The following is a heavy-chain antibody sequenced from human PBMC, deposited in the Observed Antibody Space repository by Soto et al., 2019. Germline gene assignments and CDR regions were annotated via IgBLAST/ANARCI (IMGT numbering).Heavy chain of an antibody. V-gene: IGHV3-53*01. J-gene: IGHJ4*02. CDR2: IYSGGST. D-gene: IGHD4-17*01. Sequence: GGSLRLSCAASGFTVSSNYMSWVRQAPGKGLEWVSVIYSGGSTYYTDSVKGRFTISRDNSKNTLYLQMNSLRAEDTAVYYCARTGQLVTTVTTFKIDYWGQGTLVTVSS. CDR3: ARTGQLVTTVTTFKIDY. CDR1: GFTVSSNY.